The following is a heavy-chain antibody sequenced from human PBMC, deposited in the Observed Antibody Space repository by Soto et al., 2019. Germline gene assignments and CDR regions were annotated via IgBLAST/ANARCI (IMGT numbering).Heavy chain of an antibody. V-gene: IGHV3-23*01. CDR2: ISGSGGST. CDR1: GFTFSSYA. D-gene: IGHD1-26*01. J-gene: IGHJ5*02. Sequence: PRGSLRLSCAASGFTFSSYAMSWVRQAPGKGLEWVSAISGSGGSTYYADSVKGRFTISRDNSKNTLYLQMNSLRAEDTAVYYCAKGKVGATTANWFDPWGQGTLVTVSS. CDR3: AKGKVGATTANWFDP.